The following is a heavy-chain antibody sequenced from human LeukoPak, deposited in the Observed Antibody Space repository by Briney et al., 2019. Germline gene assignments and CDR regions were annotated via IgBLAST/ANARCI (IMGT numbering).Heavy chain of an antibody. Sequence: TSSETLSLTCALYGGSFSGYYWSWIRQPPGKGLEWIGEINHSGSTNYNPSLKSRVTISVDTSKNQFSLKLSSVTAADTAVYYCARGRAFACSSTSCPGRADNWFDPWGQGTLVTVSS. J-gene: IGHJ5*02. V-gene: IGHV4-34*01. D-gene: IGHD2-2*01. CDR1: GGSFSGYY. CDR3: ARGRAFACSSTSCPGRADNWFDP. CDR2: INHSGST.